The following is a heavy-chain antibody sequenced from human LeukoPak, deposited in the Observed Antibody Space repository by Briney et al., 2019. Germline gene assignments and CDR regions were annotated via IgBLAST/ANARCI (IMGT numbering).Heavy chain of an antibody. V-gene: IGHV1-69*02. CDR3: ARNHYYGSGRFRMDYGMDV. D-gene: IGHD3-10*01. CDR1: GGTFSTYT. CDR2: IIPMFDMT. Sequence: ASVTVSCTASGGTFSTYTITWVRQAPGQGPEWMGRIIPMFDMTTYAQKFQGRVTITVDKSTGTAYMELSSLRSEDTAVYYCARNHYYGSGRFRMDYGMDVWGQGTTVTVSS. J-gene: IGHJ6*02.